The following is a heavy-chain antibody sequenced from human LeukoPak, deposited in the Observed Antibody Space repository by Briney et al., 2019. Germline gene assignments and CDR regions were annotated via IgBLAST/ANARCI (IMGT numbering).Heavy chain of an antibody. D-gene: IGHD5-18*01. V-gene: IGHV1-2*02. CDR1: GYTFTSYG. J-gene: IGHJ4*02. CDR3: ARGRRSTAMVTALDY. CDR2: INPNSGGT. Sequence: ASVKVSCKASGYTFTSYGISWVRQAPGQGLEWMGWINPNSGGTNYAQKFQGRVTMTRDTSISTAYMELSRLRSDDTAVYYCARGRRSTAMVTALDYWGQGTLVTVSS.